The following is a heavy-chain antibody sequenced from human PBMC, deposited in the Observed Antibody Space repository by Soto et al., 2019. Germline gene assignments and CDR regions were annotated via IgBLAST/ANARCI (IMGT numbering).Heavy chain of an antibody. CDR3: ARDRLGGNSDLYYFDY. D-gene: IGHD2-21*02. Sequence: SVKVSCKASGGTFSSYTISWVRQAPGQGLEWMGRIIPILGIANYAQKFQGRVTITADKSTSTAYMELSSLRSEDTAVYYCARDRLGGNSDLYYFDYWGQGTLVTVSS. V-gene: IGHV1-69*04. CDR2: IIPILGIA. J-gene: IGHJ4*02. CDR1: GGTFSSYT.